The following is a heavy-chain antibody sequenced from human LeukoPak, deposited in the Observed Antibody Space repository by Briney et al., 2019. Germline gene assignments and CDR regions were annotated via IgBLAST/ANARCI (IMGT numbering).Heavy chain of an antibody. CDR3: ARDRLTMVRGVMGF. D-gene: IGHD3-10*01. Sequence: ASVKVSCKASGYTXTGYYMHWVRQAPGQGLEWMGWINPNSGGTNYAQKFQGRVTMTRDTSISTAYMELSRLRSDDTAVYYCARDRLTMVRGVMGFWGQGTLVTVSS. CDR1: GYTXTGYY. CDR2: INPNSGGT. V-gene: IGHV1-2*02. J-gene: IGHJ4*02.